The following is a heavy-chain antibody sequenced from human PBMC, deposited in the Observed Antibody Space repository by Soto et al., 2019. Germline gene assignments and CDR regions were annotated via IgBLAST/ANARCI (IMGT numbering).Heavy chain of an antibody. CDR2: IYYSGST. Sequence: PSETLSLTCTVSGGSISSSSYYWGWIRQPPGKGLEWIGSIYYSGSTYYNPSLKSRVTISVDTSKNQFSLKLSSVTAADTAVYYCARHMDGTLRLNWFEPWGQGTLVTVSS. CDR1: GGSISSSSYY. CDR3: ARHMDGTLRLNWFEP. J-gene: IGHJ5*02. D-gene: IGHD3-10*01. V-gene: IGHV4-39*01.